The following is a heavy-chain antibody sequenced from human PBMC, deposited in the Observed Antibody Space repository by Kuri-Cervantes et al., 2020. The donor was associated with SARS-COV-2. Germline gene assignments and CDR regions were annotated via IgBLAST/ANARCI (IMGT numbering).Heavy chain of an antibody. CDR2: IFRSGSA. CDR1: GGSISSGHY. D-gene: IGHD3-22*01. J-gene: IGHJ5*02. Sequence: SETLSLTCTVSGGSISSGHYWGWIRQPPGKGLEWIGSIFRSGSAFYNLSLKSRVTMSVDTSKNQFSLKLSSVTAADTAVYYCARLGDSSGYYYVGWFDPWGQGTRVTVSS. V-gene: IGHV4-38-2*02. CDR3: ARLGDSSGYYYVGWFDP.